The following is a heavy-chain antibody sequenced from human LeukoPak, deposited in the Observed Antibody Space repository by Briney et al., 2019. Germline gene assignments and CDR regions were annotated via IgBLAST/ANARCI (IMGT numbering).Heavy chain of an antibody. CDR2: IYSGGST. V-gene: IGHV3-53*01. D-gene: IGHD3-3*01. CDR1: GFTVSSNY. J-gene: IGHJ1*01. Sequence: PGGSLRLSCAASGFTVSSNYMSWVRQAPGKGLEWVSVIYSGGSTYYADSVKGRFTISRDNSKNTLYLQMNSLRAEDTAVYYCANLHYDFWSGYSNREYFQHWGQGTLVTVSS. CDR3: ANLHYDFWSGYSNREYFQH.